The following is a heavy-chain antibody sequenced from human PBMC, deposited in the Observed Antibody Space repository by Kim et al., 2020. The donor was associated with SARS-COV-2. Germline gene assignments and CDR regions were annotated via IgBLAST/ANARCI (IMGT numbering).Heavy chain of an antibody. CDR1: GFTFRTYG. V-gene: IGHV3-33*01. CDR2: IWHDGSKA. J-gene: IGHJ3*02. D-gene: IGHD5-18*01. Sequence: GGSLRLSCTASGFTFRTYGIHWVRQAPVRGLEWVAVIWHDGSKAYYADSVKGRFTVSRDTARDTAYLGMNSLRAEDTAVYYCARDRWDTAMVRLLDNWG. CDR3: ARDRWDTAMVRLLDN.